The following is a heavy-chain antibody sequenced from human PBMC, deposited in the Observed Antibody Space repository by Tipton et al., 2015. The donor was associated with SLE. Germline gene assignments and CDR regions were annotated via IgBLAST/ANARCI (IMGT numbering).Heavy chain of an antibody. D-gene: IGHD2-15*01. Sequence: TLSLTCAVSGGSISSGGYSWSWIRQPPGKGLEWIGYIYTSGSTNYNPSLKSRVTISVDTSKNQFSLKLSSVTAAGTAVYYCARAGGGGSGGSLWGQGTLVTVSS. J-gene: IGHJ4*02. CDR2: IYTSGST. CDR1: GGSISSGGYS. CDR3: ARAGGGGSGGSL. V-gene: IGHV4-30-2*01.